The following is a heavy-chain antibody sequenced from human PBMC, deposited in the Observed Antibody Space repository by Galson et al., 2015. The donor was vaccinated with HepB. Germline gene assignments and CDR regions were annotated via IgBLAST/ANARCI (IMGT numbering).Heavy chain of an antibody. CDR1: GFTFNTYA. V-gene: IGHV3-23*01. Sequence: SLRLSCAASGFTFNTYALSWVRQAPGKGLEWVSGISAGGSSTPYADSVEGRFTISRDNSRNILYLQMNSLRAEDTAVYYCARGGLRDRRFDSWGQGTLVTVSS. J-gene: IGHJ5*01. D-gene: IGHD3-16*01. CDR2: ISAGGSST. CDR3: ARGGLRDRRFDS.